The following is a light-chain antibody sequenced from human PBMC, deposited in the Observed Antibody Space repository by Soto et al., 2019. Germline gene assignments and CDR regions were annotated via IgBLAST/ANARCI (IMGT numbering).Light chain of an antibody. CDR1: QSVSNNY. CDR2: GAS. CDR3: QQYGSSGT. V-gene: IGKV3-20*01. Sequence: TQSPVTHYLPLGARPILCCRASQSVSNNYLAWYQQKPGQAPRLLIYGASNRATGIPDRFSGSGSGTDFTLTISRLETEDFAVYYCQQYGSSGTSGQGTKVDIK. J-gene: IGKJ1*01.